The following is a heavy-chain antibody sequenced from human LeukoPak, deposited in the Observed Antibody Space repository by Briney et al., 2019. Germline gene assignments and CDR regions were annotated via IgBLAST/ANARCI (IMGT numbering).Heavy chain of an antibody. D-gene: IGHD1-1*01. CDR3: ASGIRERGFDY. CDR2: ISYDGNLK. V-gene: IGHV3-30*03. CDR1: GFKFSNYA. Sequence: GGSLRLSCSASGFKFSNYAMHWVRQAPGKGLEWVAVISYDGNLKHYGDSVQGRFTISRDNAKNSLYLQMNSLRPDDTALYFCASGIRERGFDYWGHGTLVTVSS. J-gene: IGHJ4*01.